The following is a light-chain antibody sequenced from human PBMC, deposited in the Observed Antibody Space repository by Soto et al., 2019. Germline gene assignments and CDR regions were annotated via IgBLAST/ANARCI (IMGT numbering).Light chain of an antibody. CDR2: AAS. CDR1: QDIANY. CDR3: QRYDDAPLT. V-gene: IGKV1-27*01. J-gene: IGKJ4*01. Sequence: DIHMTQSPSSLSSSLGDRVTMTFLASQDIANYLVWYQQQPGKVPKLLIYAASTLHSGVPSRFSGSGSGTDFTLTISSLQPEDVGTYYCQRYDDAPLTFGGGTKVDI.